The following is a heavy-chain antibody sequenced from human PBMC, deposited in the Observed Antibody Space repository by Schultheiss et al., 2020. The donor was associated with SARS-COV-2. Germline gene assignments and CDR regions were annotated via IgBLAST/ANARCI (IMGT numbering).Heavy chain of an antibody. D-gene: IGHD3-3*01. J-gene: IGHJ6*02. Sequence: SQTLSLTCVVSGGSISSDTYYWSWIRQPPGKGLEWIGYIYYSGSTYYSPSLKSRVTMSLDSSKNQLSLRLTSVTAADTAVYFCARGAGRQVLLEYHYYGMGVWGQGTTVTVSS. CDR3: ARGAGRQVLLEYHYYGMGV. V-gene: IGHV4-30-4*01. CDR2: IYYSGST. CDR1: GGSISSDTYY.